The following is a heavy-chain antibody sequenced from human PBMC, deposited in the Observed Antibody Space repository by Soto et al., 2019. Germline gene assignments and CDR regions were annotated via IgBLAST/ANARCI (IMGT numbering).Heavy chain of an antibody. CDR3: ARGGYYANSWGNLSHYGLDV. Sequence: QVQLVQSAAEGKKPGASVKVSCKASVYTFIRYGITWVRQAPGQGLEWRGWISPYNDYTIYAQKLQGRVTMTTDTSTRPVYMELRCLKSDDTAVYDCARGGYYANSWGNLSHYGLDVWGQGTSGTFSS. CDR2: ISPYNDYT. V-gene: IGHV1-18*01. CDR1: VYTFIRYG. D-gene: IGHD3-16*01. J-gene: IGHJ6*02.